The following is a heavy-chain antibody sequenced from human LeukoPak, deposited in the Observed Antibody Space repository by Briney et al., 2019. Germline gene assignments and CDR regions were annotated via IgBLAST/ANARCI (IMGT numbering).Heavy chain of an antibody. V-gene: IGHV1-2*02. CDR3: ARDESVDYDILTGYYTWFDP. Sequence: GASVKVSCKASGYTFTSYGISWVRQAPGQGLEWMGWINPNSGGTNYAQKFQGRVTMTRDTSISTAYMELSRLRSDDTAVYYCARDESVDYDILTGYYTWFDPWGQGTLVTVSS. J-gene: IGHJ5*02. CDR1: GYTFTSYG. D-gene: IGHD3-9*01. CDR2: INPNSGGT.